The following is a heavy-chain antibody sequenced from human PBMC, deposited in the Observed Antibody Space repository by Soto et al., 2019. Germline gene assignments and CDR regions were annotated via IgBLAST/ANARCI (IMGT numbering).Heavy chain of an antibody. V-gene: IGHV3-23*01. Sequence: GGSLRLSCAASGLTFTSYAVSWVRQATEKGLEWVSTISGSGASTYYADSVKGRFTISRDNPKNTVYLQMHSLRAEDTAVYYCAKAGVYNGGCNRYFDYWGQGTLVTVSS. CDR1: GLTFTSYA. CDR2: ISGSGAST. D-gene: IGHD6-19*01. CDR3: AKAGVYNGGCNRYFDY. J-gene: IGHJ4*02.